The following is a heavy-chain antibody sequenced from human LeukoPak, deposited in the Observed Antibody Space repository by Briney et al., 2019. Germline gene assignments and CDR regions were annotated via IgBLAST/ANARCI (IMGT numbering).Heavy chain of an antibody. J-gene: IGHJ4*02. CDR1: DDSISDYY. V-gene: IGHV4-59*12. Sequence: SETLPLTCTVSDDSISDYYRGRIRQPPGKGLEWIGYFHNSGTSTYNPSLKSRVTISADTSKNQFSLKLGSVTAADTSVYYCARRPPNSGSYSGPSGLDYWGQGTLVTVSS. D-gene: IGHD1-26*01. CDR2: FHNSGTS. CDR3: ARRPPNSGSYSGPSGLDY.